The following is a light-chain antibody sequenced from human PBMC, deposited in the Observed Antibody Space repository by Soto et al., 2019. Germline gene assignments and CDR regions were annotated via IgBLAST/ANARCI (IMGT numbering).Light chain of an antibody. Sequence: QLVLTQPPSVSGAPGQRVTISCTGNSSNIGAGYDVHWYQQFPGTAPKLLIFGNNNRPSGVPDRFSGSKSGTSASLAITGLQAEDEADYYCQSYDRSLSGRVFGGGTKVTVL. J-gene: IGLJ3*02. CDR2: GNN. CDR3: QSYDRSLSGRV. V-gene: IGLV1-40*01. CDR1: SSNIGAGYD.